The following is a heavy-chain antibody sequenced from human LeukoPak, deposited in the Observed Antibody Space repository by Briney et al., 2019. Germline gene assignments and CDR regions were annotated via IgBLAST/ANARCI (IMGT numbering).Heavy chain of an antibody. Sequence: SETLSLTCTVSGGSISSYYWSWIRQPPGKGLEWIGYIYYSGSTNYNPSLKSRVTISVDTSKNQFSLKLSSVTAADTAAYYCARVPTRLQHPFDYWGQGTLVTVSS. CDR2: IYYSGST. D-gene: IGHD4-11*01. J-gene: IGHJ4*02. CDR3: ARVPTRLQHPFDY. CDR1: GGSISSYY. V-gene: IGHV4-59*01.